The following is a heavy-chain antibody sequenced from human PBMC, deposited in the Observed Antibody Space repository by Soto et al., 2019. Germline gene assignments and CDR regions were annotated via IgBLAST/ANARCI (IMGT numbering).Heavy chain of an antibody. CDR2: TSPTGTT. Sequence: QVQLTESGPGLVKPSETLSLTCTVSGVSISSDYWTWIRQSPGRGLEWLSYTSPTGTTDYNPSLRSRVPIALGTSKNQCALKPSSVTAADTAVYYCARGPPWMDAFDIRGQGTKVTVS. CDR1: GVSISSDY. V-gene: IGHV4-59*01. CDR3: ARGPPWMDAFDI. D-gene: IGHD5-12*01. J-gene: IGHJ3*02.